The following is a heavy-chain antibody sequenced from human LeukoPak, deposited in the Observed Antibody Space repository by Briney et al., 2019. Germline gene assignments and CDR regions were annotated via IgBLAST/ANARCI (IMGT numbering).Heavy chain of an antibody. CDR2: IRNKANSYTT. J-gene: IGHJ4*02. D-gene: IGHD6-19*01. Sequence: GVTVTLYCAASTFTFSDHYMVWLPQAPGKELEWVIRIRNKANSYTTKFAGSVKGRFAISTDDANISVYLQRSRRKSEETAVYCWVRIRDRSGWTFDGWGQGTLVSASS. V-gene: IGHV3-72*01. CDR3: VRIRDRSGWTFDG. CDR1: TFTFSDHY.